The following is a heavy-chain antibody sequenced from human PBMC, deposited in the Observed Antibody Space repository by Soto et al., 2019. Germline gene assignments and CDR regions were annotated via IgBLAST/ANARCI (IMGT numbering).Heavy chain of an antibody. CDR3: ARDLSLIQKD. V-gene: IGHV6-1*01. J-gene: IGHJ4*02. CDR1: GDRVSSNTAA. CDR2: TYYRSKWXX. Sequence: SQTLSLTCAISGDRVSSNTAAWNWIXQSPSRGLEWLGRTYYRSKWXXXXXXXXXXXXXXXXXXXKNQFSLQLNSVTPGDTAVYYCARDLSLIQKDWGQGTLVTVSS.